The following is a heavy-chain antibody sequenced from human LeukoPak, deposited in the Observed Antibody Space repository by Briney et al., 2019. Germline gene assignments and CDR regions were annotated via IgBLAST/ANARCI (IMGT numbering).Heavy chain of an antibody. Sequence: GGSLSPSCAAYGFTFTSYEMNWVRQAPGKGLEWDSYISSSGSTIYYADSVKGRFTISRDNAKNSLYLQMNSLRAEDTAVYYCAKHHDNTGYLTEDYFDYWGHGTLVAVSS. CDR2: ISSSGSTI. CDR3: AKHHDNTGYLTEDYFDY. J-gene: IGHJ4*01. D-gene: IGHD3-22*01. V-gene: IGHV3-48*03. CDR1: GFTFTSYE.